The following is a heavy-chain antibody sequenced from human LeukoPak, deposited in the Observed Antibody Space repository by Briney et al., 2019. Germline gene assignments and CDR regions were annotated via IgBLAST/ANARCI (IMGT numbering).Heavy chain of an antibody. V-gene: IGHV1-24*01. CDR2: FDPENGEA. D-gene: IGHD2-8*01. J-gene: IGHJ4*02. Sequence: ASVTVSCKVSGYSLSELSMYWVRQAPGKGLEWMGGFDPENGEAVYAQKFQGRVTMTEDTSTDTNYMELNSLKSEDTAVYYCAAGGVYDLLDNWGQGTLVTVSS. CDR3: AAGGVYDLLDN. CDR1: GYSLSELS.